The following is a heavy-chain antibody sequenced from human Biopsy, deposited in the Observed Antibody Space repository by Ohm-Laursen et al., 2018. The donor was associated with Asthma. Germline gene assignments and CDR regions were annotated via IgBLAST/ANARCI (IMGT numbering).Heavy chain of an antibody. CDR3: AREGESSYGLRSPNFDA. J-gene: IGHJ3*01. V-gene: IGHV3-21*01. CDR2: ITSTSSYT. D-gene: IGHD5-18*01. Sequence: SLRLSCAASAFTFSSYNFHRVRQAPGKGLEWVSCITSTSSYTFYADSVKGRFTISRDNARNSLYLQMINLRAEDTAVYYCAREGESSYGLRSPNFDAWGQGTMVTVSS. CDR1: AFTFSSYN.